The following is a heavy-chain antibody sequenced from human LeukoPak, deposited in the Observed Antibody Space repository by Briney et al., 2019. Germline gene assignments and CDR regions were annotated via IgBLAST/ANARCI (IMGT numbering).Heavy chain of an antibody. J-gene: IGHJ4*02. Sequence: SQTLSLTCAISGDSVSSNSAAWNWIRQSPSRGLEWLGRTYYRSKWYNDYVVSVKSRITINPDTSKNQFSLQLNSVTPEDTAVYYCARDRGRWLQLEPTTFDYWGQGTLVTVSS. CDR2: TYYRSKWYN. D-gene: IGHD5-24*01. CDR1: GDSVSSNSAA. V-gene: IGHV6-1*01. CDR3: ARDRGRWLQLEPTTFDY.